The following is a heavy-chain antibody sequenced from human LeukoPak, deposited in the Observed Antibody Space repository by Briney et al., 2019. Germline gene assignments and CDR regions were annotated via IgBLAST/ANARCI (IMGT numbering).Heavy chain of an antibody. J-gene: IGHJ6*03. CDR3: ARSGAYCSSTSCCHYYYYYMDV. V-gene: IGHV1-69*05. Sequence: SVKVSCKASGGTFSSYAISWARQAPGQGLEWMGGIIPIFGTANYAQKFQGRVTITTDESTSTAYMELSSLRSEDTAVYYCARSGAYCSSTSCCHYYYYYMDVWGKGTTVTVSS. D-gene: IGHD2-2*01. CDR1: GGTFSSYA. CDR2: IIPIFGTA.